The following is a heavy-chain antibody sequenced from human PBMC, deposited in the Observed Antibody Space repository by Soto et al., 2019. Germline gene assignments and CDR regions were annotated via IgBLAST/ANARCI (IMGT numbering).Heavy chain of an antibody. V-gene: IGHV3-73*01. J-gene: IGHJ6*03. D-gene: IGHD3-3*01. CDR3: SRQASDFWSGKPQYYMDV. CDR1: GFTFSGSA. CDR2: IRSKGNNYAT. Sequence: EVQPVESGGGLVQPGGSLKLSCAASGFTFSGSAMHWVRQASGKGLEWVGRIRSKGNNYATAYGASLRGRFTISRDDSKDRTYLQMNSLNTEDTAVYYCSRQASDFWSGKPQYYMDVWGKGTTVTVSS.